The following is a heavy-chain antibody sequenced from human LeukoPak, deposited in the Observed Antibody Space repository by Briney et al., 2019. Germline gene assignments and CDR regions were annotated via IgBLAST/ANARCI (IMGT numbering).Heavy chain of an antibody. V-gene: IGHV3-23*01. Sequence: GGSLRLSCAASGFTFSSYAMSWVRQAPGKGLEWVSAISGSGGSTYYADSVKGRFTISRDNSKNMLYLQMNSLRAEDTAVYYCAKDSDPISYYYYGMDVWGQGTTVTVSS. D-gene: IGHD2-21*01. CDR1: GFTFSSYA. J-gene: IGHJ6*02. CDR2: ISGSGGST. CDR3: AKDSDPISYYYYGMDV.